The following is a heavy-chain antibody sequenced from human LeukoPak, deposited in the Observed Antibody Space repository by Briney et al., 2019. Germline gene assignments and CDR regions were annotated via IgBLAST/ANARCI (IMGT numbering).Heavy chain of an antibody. CDR3: ARAPHFFDTSGSRYYFDY. D-gene: IGHD3-22*01. CDR2: IYYSGNT. V-gene: IGHV4-39*07. J-gene: IGHJ4*02. Sequence: PSETLSLTCSVSGGSIRSTTYYWGWIRQPPGKGLEWIGSIYYSGNTYYSPSLMSRVTISVDTSKNQFSLNLSSVTAADTAVYYCARAPHFFDTSGSRYYFDYWGQGALVTVSS. CDR1: GGSIRSTTYY.